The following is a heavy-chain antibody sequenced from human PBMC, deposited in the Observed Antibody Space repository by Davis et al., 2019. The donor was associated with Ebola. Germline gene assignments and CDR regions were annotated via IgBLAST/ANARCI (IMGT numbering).Heavy chain of an antibody. D-gene: IGHD3-9*01. CDR3: AKDHLSYYDILTGWGLDY. Sequence: GGSLRLSCAASGFTFSSYAMHWVRQAPGKGLEWVAVISYDGSNKYYADSVKGRFTISRDNSKNTLYLQMNSLRAEDTAVYYCAKDHLSYYDILTGWGLDYWGQGTLVTVSS. V-gene: IGHV3-30*04. CDR2: ISYDGSNK. J-gene: IGHJ4*02. CDR1: GFTFSSYA.